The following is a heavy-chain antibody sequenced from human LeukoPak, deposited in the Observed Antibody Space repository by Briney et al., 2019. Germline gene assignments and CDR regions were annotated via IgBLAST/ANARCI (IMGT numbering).Heavy chain of an antibody. V-gene: IGHV4-59*08. D-gene: IGHD2-8*02. CDR3: ARLRHWWAHDY. CDR1: GGSISSYY. Sequence: SETLSLTCTVSGGSISSYYWSWIRQPPGKGLEWIGYIYYSGSTNYNPSLKSRVTISVDTSKNQFSLKLSSVTAADTAVYYCARLRHWWAHDYWGQGTLVTVSS. J-gene: IGHJ4*02. CDR2: IYYSGST.